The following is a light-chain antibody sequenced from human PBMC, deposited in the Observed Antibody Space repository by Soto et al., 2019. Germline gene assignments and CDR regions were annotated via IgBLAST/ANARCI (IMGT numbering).Light chain of an antibody. Sequence: QSALTQPASVSGSPGQSITISCTGTSSDVGSYNLVSWYQQHPGKAPKLMIYEVSKRPSGVSNRFSGSKSGNTASLTISGLQAEEEAAYYCCSYVGSSTPWVFGGGTQLTVL. CDR2: EVS. J-gene: IGLJ3*02. V-gene: IGLV2-23*02. CDR1: SSDVGSYNL. CDR3: CSYVGSSTPWV.